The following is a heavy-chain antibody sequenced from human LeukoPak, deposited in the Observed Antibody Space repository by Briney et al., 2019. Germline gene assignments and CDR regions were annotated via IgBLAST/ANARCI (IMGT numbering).Heavy chain of an antibody. Sequence: GASVKVSCKASGYTFTGFYIHWVRQAPGQGLEWMGWISAYNGNTNYAQKLQGRVTMTTDTSTSTAYMELRSLRSDDTAVYYCARVGVAAAGGNWFDPWGQGTLVTVSS. V-gene: IGHV1-18*04. CDR3: ARVGVAAAGGNWFDP. J-gene: IGHJ5*02. D-gene: IGHD6-13*01. CDR1: GYTFTGFY. CDR2: ISAYNGNT.